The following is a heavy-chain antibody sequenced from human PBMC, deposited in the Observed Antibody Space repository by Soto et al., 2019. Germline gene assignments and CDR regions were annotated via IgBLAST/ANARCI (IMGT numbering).Heavy chain of an antibody. CDR1: GFTFSYYW. CDR2: INSDGTGT. CDR3: ARALLRSRYYDSSGYYQFDF. D-gene: IGHD3-22*01. V-gene: IGHV3-74*01. Sequence: PGGSLRLSCAVSGFTFSYYWMHWVRQAPGKGLVWVSHINSDGTGTSYADSVKGRFTISRDNAKNTLYLQMNSLRAEDTAMYYCARALLRSRYYDSSGYYQFDFWGQGTLVTVSS. J-gene: IGHJ4*02.